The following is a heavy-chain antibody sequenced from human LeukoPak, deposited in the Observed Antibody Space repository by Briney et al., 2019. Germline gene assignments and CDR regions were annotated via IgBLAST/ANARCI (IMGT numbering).Heavy chain of an antibody. D-gene: IGHD3-22*01. V-gene: IGHV3-23*01. CDR1: GFTFSSYA. CDR3: AKDTDCYDSSGYYPFGY. J-gene: IGHJ4*02. Sequence: GGSLRLSCAASGFTFSSYAMSWVRQAPGKGLEWVSAISGSGGSTYYAASVKGRFTISRDNSKNTLYMQMNSLRADDTAVYYCAKDTDCYDSSGYYPFGYWGQGTLVTVYS. CDR2: ISGSGGST.